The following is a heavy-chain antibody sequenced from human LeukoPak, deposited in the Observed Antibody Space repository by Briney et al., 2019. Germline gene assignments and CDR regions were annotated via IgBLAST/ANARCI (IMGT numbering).Heavy chain of an antibody. V-gene: IGHV3-30*02. CDR1: GFTFSSYG. CDR3: AKDYDFWSGPLDY. D-gene: IGHD3-3*01. CDR2: IWYGGSNK. J-gene: IGHJ4*02. Sequence: GGSLRLSCAASGFTFSSYGMHWVRQAPGKGLEWVAVIWYGGSNKYYADSVKGRFTISRDNSKNTLYLQMNSLRAEDTAVYYCAKDYDFWSGPLDYWGQGTLVTVSS.